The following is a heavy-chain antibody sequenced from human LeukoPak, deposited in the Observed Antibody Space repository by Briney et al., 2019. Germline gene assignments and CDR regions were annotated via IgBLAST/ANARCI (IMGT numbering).Heavy chain of an antibody. V-gene: IGHV3-11*04. CDR1: GFTFSDNY. J-gene: IGHJ6*03. CDR3: ARGQRSQPTVTTWAGWYYYYMDV. Sequence: GGSLRLSCAASGFTFSDNYMTWVRQAPGRGLEWLSYISGNGRDIQYADSVKGRFTISRDNAKNTLYLQMNSLRAEDTAVYYCARGQRSQPTVTTWAGWYYYYMDVWGKGTTVTISS. D-gene: IGHD4-17*01. CDR2: ISGNGRDI.